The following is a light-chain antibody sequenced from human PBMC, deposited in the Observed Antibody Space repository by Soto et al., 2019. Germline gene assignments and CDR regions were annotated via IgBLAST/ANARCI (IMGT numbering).Light chain of an antibody. Sequence: ETVLTQSPATLSVSPGETATLSCTTSQGLNRNLAWYQQKLGQAPRVLIYGASTRAAGIPARFSGSGSGTEFILTISGLQSEDVAVYYCHEYNTWPWTFGQGTKVEIK. J-gene: IGKJ1*01. CDR2: GAS. CDR1: QGLNRN. V-gene: IGKV3-15*01. CDR3: HEYNTWPWT.